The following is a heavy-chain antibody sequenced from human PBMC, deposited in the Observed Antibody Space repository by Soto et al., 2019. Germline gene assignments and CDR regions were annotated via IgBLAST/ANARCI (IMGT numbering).Heavy chain of an antibody. CDR3: AREYGISGTGRTGLDC. Sequence: SETLSLTCTVSGGSIKSYYWSWIRQPPGKGLEWIGSIYYSGSSNSGPSLKSRVTMSVDTSKNQFSLKLSAVIAADTAMYYCAREYGISGTGRTGLDCWGQGTLVTVSS. CDR1: GGSIKSYY. J-gene: IGHJ4*02. CDR2: IYYSGSS. V-gene: IGHV4-59*01. D-gene: IGHD1-20*01.